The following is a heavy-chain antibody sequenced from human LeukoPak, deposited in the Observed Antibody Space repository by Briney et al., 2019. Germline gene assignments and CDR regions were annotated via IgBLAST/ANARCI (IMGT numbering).Heavy chain of an antibody. D-gene: IGHD3-22*01. CDR3: AKDRSFVITPFDY. J-gene: IGHJ4*02. CDR1: GFTFSSYV. V-gene: IGHV3-30*02. CDR2: IRFDGSDT. Sequence: PGGSLRLSCAASGFTFSSYVMHWVRQAPGKGLEWVAFIRFDGSDTYYADSVKGRFTISRDNSKNTLYLQMNSLRDEDTAVYCCAKDRSFVITPFDYWGQGTLVTVSS.